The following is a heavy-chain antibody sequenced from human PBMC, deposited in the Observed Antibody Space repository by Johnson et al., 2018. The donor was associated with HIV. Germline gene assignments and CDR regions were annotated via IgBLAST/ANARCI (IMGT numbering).Heavy chain of an antibody. D-gene: IGHD3-10*01. CDR3: ATNTVVRGIIITYHSFDI. CDR2: INWNGGST. Sequence: VQLVESGGGVVQPGRSLRLSCAASGFTFDDYGMSWVRQAPGKGLEWVSGINWNGGSTGYADSVKGRFTISRDNSKNTLYLQMNSLRADDTAVYYCATNTVVRGIIITYHSFDIWGQGTMVTVSS. J-gene: IGHJ3*02. V-gene: IGHV3-20*04. CDR1: GFTFDDYG.